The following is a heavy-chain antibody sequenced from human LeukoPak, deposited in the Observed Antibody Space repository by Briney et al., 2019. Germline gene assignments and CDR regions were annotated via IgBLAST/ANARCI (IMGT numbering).Heavy chain of an antibody. Sequence: GRSLRLPCAASGFTLSSYAMHWVRQAPGKGLEWVAVISYDGSNKYYADSVKGRFTISRDNSKNTLYLQMNSLRAEDTAVYYCAREVNNWNYALLDYWGQGTLVTVSS. D-gene: IGHD1-7*01. V-gene: IGHV3-30-3*01. CDR1: GFTLSSYA. CDR2: ISYDGSNK. CDR3: AREVNNWNYALLDY. J-gene: IGHJ4*02.